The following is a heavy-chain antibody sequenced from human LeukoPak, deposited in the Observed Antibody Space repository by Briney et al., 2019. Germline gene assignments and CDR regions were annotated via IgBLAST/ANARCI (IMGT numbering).Heavy chain of an antibody. D-gene: IGHD2-2*02. Sequence: ASVKVSCKASGYTFTSYYMHWVRQAPGQGLEWMGWISAYNGNTNYAQKLQGRVTMTTDTSTSTAYMELRSLRSDDTAVYYCARYCSSTSCYTDYWGQGTLVTVSS. CDR2: ISAYNGNT. V-gene: IGHV1-18*04. J-gene: IGHJ4*02. CDR3: ARYCSSTSCYTDY. CDR1: GYTFTSYY.